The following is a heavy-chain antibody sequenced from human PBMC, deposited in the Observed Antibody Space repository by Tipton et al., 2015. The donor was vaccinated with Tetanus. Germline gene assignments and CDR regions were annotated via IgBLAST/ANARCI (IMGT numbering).Heavy chain of an antibody. CDR1: GGSISSYY. CDR3: ARIGWLQQNKPAFDF. V-gene: IGHV4-59*01. D-gene: IGHD5-24*01. Sequence: TLSLTCTVSGGSISSYYWTWIRQPPGRGLEWIGYVHYSGSTNYSPSLRSRVTLSVDTSKNQFSLKLSSVTAADTAVYYCARIGWLQQNKPAFDFWGQGTVVTVPS. J-gene: IGHJ3*01. CDR2: VHYSGST.